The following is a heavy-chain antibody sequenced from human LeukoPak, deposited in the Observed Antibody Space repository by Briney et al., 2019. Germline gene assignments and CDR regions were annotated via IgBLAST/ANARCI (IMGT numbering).Heavy chain of an antibody. CDR1: GFIVSINH. D-gene: IGHD3-3*01. J-gene: IGHJ4*02. CDR3: ARGRGNYDFWSGYPTMYYFDY. CDR2: ISSSSGTI. V-gene: IGHV3-48*04. Sequence: PGGSLRLSCAASGFIVSINHMNWVRQAPGKGLEWVSYISSSSGTIYYADSVKGRFTISRDNAKNSLYLQMNSLRAEDTAVYYCARGRGNYDFWSGYPTMYYFDYWGQGTLVTVSS.